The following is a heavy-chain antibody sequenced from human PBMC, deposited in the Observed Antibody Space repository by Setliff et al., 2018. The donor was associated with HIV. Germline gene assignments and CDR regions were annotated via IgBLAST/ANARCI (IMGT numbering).Heavy chain of an antibody. CDR3: TTGTRLVD. D-gene: IGHD2-21*01. CDR1: GFTFSNAW. Sequence: GGSLSLSCAASGFTFSNAWMSWVRQAPGKGLEWAGRIKSKTDGGTTDYAAPVKGRFTISRDDSKNTLYLQMNSLKTEDTAVYYCTTGTRLVDWGQGALVTVSS. V-gene: IGHV3-15*01. CDR2: IKSKTDGGTT. J-gene: IGHJ4*02.